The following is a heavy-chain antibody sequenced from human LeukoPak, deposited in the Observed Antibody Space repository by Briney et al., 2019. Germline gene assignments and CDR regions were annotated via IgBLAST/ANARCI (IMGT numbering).Heavy chain of an antibody. Sequence: SVIYSGGSTYYADSVKGRFTISRDNSKNTLYLQMNSLRAEDTAVYYCARARLGDYYYGMDVWGQGTTVTVSS. V-gene: IGHV3-53*01. CDR3: ARARLGDYYYGMDV. D-gene: IGHD3-16*01. J-gene: IGHJ6*02. CDR2: IYSGGST.